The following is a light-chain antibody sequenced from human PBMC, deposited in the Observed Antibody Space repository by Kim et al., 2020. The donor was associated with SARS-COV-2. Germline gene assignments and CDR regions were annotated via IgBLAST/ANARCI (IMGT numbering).Light chain of an antibody. Sequence: ASVGDRVTITCRASQAIGSDLGWYQQQPGKAPKRLIFAASNLQRGVPSRFSGSGSGTEFTLTVSSLQPEDFATYYCLQHSTYPLTFGGGTKVEIK. J-gene: IGKJ4*01. V-gene: IGKV1-17*01. CDR2: AAS. CDR1: QAIGSD. CDR3: LQHSTYPLT.